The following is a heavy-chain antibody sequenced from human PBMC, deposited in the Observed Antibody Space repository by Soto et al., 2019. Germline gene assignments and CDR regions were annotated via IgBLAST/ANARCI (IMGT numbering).Heavy chain of an antibody. D-gene: IGHD1-1*01. CDR3: VRGTTARRGMDY. CDR2: TCRYGREL. J-gene: IGHJ4*02. Sequence: LRLSCAASGFAFSTYCMHWVRHTPGTGLVWVSRTCRYGRELYYADSVKGRFTISRDDAKNTLYLQMDSLRVEDTGIYYCVRGTTARRGMDYWGQGALVTSPQ. CDR1: GFAFSTYC. V-gene: IGHV3-74*01.